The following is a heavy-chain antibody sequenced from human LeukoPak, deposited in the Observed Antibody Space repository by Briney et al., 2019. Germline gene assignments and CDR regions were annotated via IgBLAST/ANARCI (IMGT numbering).Heavy chain of an antibody. J-gene: IGHJ5*02. CDR2: ISSSSSYT. CDR3: ARGITMVRGVIKIA. Sequence: GGSLRLSCAASGFTFNDYYMSWIRQAPGKGLEWVSYISSSSSYTNYADSVKGRFTISRDNAKNSLYLQMNSLRAEDTAVYYCARGITMVRGVIKIAWGQGALVTVSS. D-gene: IGHD3-10*01. CDR1: GFTFNDYY. V-gene: IGHV3-11*06.